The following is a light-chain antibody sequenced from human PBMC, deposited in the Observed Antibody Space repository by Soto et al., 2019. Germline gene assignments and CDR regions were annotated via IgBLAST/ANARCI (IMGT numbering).Light chain of an antibody. CDR3: QQSSTIPLT. CDR2: VAS. J-gene: IGKJ5*01. V-gene: IGKV1-39*01. CDR1: QNINTY. Sequence: DIQMTQSPSSLSASVGDRIIITCRASQNINTYLNWYQQKPGKAPNLLIYVASSLQSGVPPRFSGSGSGTDFTLTICSLQHEDFATYYCQQSSTIPLTFGQGTRLEIK.